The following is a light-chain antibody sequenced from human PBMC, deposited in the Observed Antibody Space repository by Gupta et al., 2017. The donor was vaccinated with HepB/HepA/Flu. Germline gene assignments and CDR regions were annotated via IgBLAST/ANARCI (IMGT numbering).Light chain of an antibody. CDR2: FAS. CDR1: QSLSTY. V-gene: IGKV1-39*01. J-gene: IGKJ4*01. CDR3: QQSYKTPPT. Sequence: DIQMNQSPSSLSASVGDRVTITCRSSQSLSTYLNWYHQKPGKAPKLLISFASTLQSGVPSRFSGSGSGTDFTLTIGSLQPEDFAIYYCQQSYKTPPTFGGGTKVEIK.